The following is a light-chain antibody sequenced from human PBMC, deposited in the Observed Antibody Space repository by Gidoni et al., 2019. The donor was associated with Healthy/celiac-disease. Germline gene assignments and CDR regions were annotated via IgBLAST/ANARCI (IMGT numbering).Light chain of an antibody. CDR3: QQYNNWPPRT. CDR2: GAS. J-gene: IGKJ1*01. V-gene: IGKV3-15*01. Sequence: EIVMTQSPATLSVSPGERATLSCRASQSVSSNLAWYQQKPGQAPMLLIYGASTRATGIPARFSGSGSGTDFTLTISSLQSEDFAVYYCQQYNNWPPRTFGQGTKVEIK. CDR1: QSVSSN.